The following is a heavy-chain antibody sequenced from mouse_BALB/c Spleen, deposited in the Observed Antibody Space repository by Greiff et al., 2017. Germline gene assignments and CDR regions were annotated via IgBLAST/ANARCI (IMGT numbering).Heavy chain of an antibody. Sequence: VQLQESGPGLVAPSQSLSITCTVSGFSLTSYGVHWVRQPPGKGLEWLGVIWAGGSTNYNSALMSRLSISKDNSKSQVFLKMNSLQTDDTAMYYCARPYYGNYDHAMDYWGQGTSVTVSS. V-gene: IGHV2-9*02. D-gene: IGHD2-10*01. CDR3: ARPYYGNYDHAMDY. CDR2: IWAGGST. J-gene: IGHJ4*01. CDR1: GFSLTSYG.